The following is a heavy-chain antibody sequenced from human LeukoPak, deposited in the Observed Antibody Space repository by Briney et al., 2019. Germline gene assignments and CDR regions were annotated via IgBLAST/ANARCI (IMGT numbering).Heavy chain of an antibody. Sequence: ASVKVSFTSSVYTFTAYYMHWVRQAPGQGLEWMGWINPDGGDTNYAQKFQGRVTMTRDTSNSTAYIELSRLRSDDTAVYYCAVPSSGYYFYFDDWGQGTLVTVSS. J-gene: IGHJ4*02. CDR3: AVPSSGYYFYFDD. D-gene: IGHD3-22*01. CDR1: VYTFTAYY. CDR2: INPDGGDT. V-gene: IGHV1-2*02.